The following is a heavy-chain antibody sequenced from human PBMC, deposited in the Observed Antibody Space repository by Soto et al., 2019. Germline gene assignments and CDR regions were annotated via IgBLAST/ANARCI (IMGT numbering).Heavy chain of an antibody. D-gene: IGHD3-22*01. CDR1: GYTFTSYG. V-gene: IGHV1-3*01. CDR3: ARGGYFDSSNYLAY. CDR2: IKPGNGNT. Sequence: QVQLVQSGAEVKKPGASVKVSCKASGYTFTSYGMNWVLQAPGRGREWMGWIKPGNGNTKYSQKFKGRVISERDTSESTAYMELSSLRSEDTAVYYCARGGYFDSSNYLAYWGLGTLVTVSS. J-gene: IGHJ4*02.